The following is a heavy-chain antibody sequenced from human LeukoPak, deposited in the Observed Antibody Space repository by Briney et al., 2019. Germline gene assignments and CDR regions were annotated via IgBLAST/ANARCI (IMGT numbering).Heavy chain of an antibody. Sequence: HTGGSLRLSCAATGFTFSSYAMSWVRQAPGKGLEWVSAISGSGGSTYYADSVKGRFTISRDNAKNSLYLQMNSLRAEDTALYYCAKDRQQLVIGAFDIWGQGTMVTVSS. D-gene: IGHD6-13*01. CDR2: ISGSGGST. CDR1: GFTFSSYA. CDR3: AKDRQQLVIGAFDI. V-gene: IGHV3-23*01. J-gene: IGHJ3*02.